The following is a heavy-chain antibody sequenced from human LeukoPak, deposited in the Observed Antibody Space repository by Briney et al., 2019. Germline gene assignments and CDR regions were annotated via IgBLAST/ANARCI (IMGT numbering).Heavy chain of an antibody. D-gene: IGHD3-10*01. CDR3: AREKFVYGSGSYFDY. CDR2: IYYSGST. V-gene: IGHV4-39*07. Sequence: SGTLSLTCTVSGGSISSSSYYWGWIRQPPGKGLEWIGSIYYSGSTYYNPSLKSRVTISEDTSKNQFSLKLSSVTAADTAVYYCAREKFVYGSGSYFDYWGQGTLVTVSS. CDR1: GGSISSSSYY. J-gene: IGHJ4*02.